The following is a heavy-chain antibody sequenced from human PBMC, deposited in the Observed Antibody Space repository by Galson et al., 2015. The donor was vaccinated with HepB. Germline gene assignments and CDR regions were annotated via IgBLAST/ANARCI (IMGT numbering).Heavy chain of an antibody. J-gene: IGHJ4*02. CDR2: IIPIFGTA. Sequence: SVKVSCKASGGTFSSYAISWVRQAPGQGLEWMGGIIPIFGTANYAQKFQGRVTITADESTSTAYMELSGLRSEDTAVYYCARDSLGSYYYFDYWGQGTLVTVSS. D-gene: IGHD6-6*01. CDR1: GGTFSSYA. V-gene: IGHV1-69*13. CDR3: ARDSLGSYYYFDY.